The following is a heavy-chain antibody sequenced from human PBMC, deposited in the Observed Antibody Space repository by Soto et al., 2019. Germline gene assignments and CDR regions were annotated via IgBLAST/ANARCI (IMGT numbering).Heavy chain of an antibody. V-gene: IGHV1-18*01. D-gene: IGHD1-26*01. CDR2: IRAYNGNT. CDR1: DYTFTSYG. Sequence: GASVKVSGKAADYTFTSYGINWVRQAPGQGLEWMGWIRAYNGNTNYAQKLQGRVTMTTDTSTSTAYMELRSLRSDDTAVYYCAMSQVASSFSYFGMDLLRHGTPGTVSS. J-gene: IGHJ6*01. CDR3: AMSQVASSFSYFGMDL.